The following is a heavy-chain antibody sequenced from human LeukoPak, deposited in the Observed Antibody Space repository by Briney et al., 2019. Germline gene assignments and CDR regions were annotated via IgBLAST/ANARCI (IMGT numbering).Heavy chain of an antibody. Sequence: GGSLRLSCAASGFAFSSQAMGWVRQAPGKGLEWVSAISDSGDSTYYADSVKGRFTISRDDSESTLYLQMSSLRAEDTAVYYCARGLDSVTWGPFDIWGQGTVVTVSS. V-gene: IGHV3-23*01. D-gene: IGHD2-2*03. J-gene: IGHJ3*02. CDR2: ISDSGDST. CDR1: GFAFSSQA. CDR3: ARGLDSVTWGPFDI.